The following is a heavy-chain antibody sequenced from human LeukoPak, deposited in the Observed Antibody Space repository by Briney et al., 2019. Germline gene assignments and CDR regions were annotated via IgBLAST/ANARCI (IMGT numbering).Heavy chain of an antibody. CDR1: GFTVSTYN. V-gene: IGHV3-30*18. CDR3: AKEPPKVAHFDY. Sequence: TGGSLRLSCAVSGFTVSTYNMHWVRQAPGKGLEWVALISKDGSNKYYADSAKGRFTISRDSSKNTLYLQMNSLRAEDTAVYYCAKEPPKVAHFDYWGQGTLVTVSS. J-gene: IGHJ4*02. D-gene: IGHD2-15*01. CDR2: ISKDGSNK.